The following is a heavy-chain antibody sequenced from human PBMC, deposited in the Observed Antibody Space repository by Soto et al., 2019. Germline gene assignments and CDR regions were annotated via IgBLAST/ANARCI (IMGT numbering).Heavy chain of an antibody. Sequence: ASVKVSCKASGYIFINYGITWVRQAPGQGLEWMGWISGYNGNTKYADKLQGRVTMTTDTSTTTAYMELRSLRSDDTAVYYCARDEVPAANWLDRWGQGTLVTISS. J-gene: IGHJ5*02. CDR2: ISGYNGNT. CDR1: GYIFINYG. CDR3: ARDEVPAANWLDR. D-gene: IGHD2-2*01. V-gene: IGHV1-18*01.